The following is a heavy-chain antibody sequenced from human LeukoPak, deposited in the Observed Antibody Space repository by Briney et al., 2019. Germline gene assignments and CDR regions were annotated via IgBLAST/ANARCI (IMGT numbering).Heavy chain of an antibody. CDR3: ARRGMDMDYGMDV. J-gene: IGHJ6*02. CDR2: IYHSGST. CDR1: GGSISSYY. D-gene: IGHD2-2*03. Sequence: PSETLSLTCTVSGGSISSYYWSWIRQPPGKGLEWIGYIYHSGSTYYNPSLKSRVTISVDRSKNQFSLKLSSVTAADTAVYYCARRGMDMDYGMDVWGQGTTVTVSS. V-gene: IGHV4-59*12.